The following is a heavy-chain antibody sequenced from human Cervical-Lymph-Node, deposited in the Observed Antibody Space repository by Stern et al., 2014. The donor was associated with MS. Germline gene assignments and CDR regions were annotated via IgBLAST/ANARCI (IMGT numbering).Heavy chain of an antibody. J-gene: IGHJ4*02. Sequence: MQLVESGGGVVQPGRSRRLSCAASGFVFTDYAVHWVRQAPGKGLAWVAVISSDGSQTYYTDSLKGRFTISRDNSKNTLYLQMNSLRAEDTAVYYCARSLFTITGYFDYWGQGTLVTVSS. D-gene: IGHD5-12*01. V-gene: IGHV3-30-3*01. CDR2: ISSDGSQT. CDR3: ARSLFTITGYFDY. CDR1: GFVFTDYA.